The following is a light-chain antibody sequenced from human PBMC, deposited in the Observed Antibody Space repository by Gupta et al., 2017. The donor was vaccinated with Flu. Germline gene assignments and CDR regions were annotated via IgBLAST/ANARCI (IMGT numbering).Light chain of an antibody. Sequence: DIQMTQSPSSLSASVGDRVTITCRASQGISNYLALYQQKPGKVPKLLIHAESALQSGVPSRFSVSGCGTELALTISSLQPEDDETDYCQKYNSAPPSFTFGRGTKVEIK. V-gene: IGKV1-27*01. CDR1: QGISNY. J-gene: IGKJ4*01. CDR3: QKYNSAPPSFT. CDR2: AES.